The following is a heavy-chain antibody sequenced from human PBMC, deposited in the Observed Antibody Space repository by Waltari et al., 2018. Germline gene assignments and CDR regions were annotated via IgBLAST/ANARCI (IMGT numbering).Heavy chain of an antibody. Sequence: QLQLQESGPGLVEPSETLSLTCTVSGGSISSSSYYWGWIRQPPGKGLEWIGSIYYSGSTYYNPSLKSRVTISVDTSKNQFSLKLSSVTAADTAVYYCARREGYCSSTSCSVFAPAVNDAFDIWGQGTMVTVSS. D-gene: IGHD2-2*01. J-gene: IGHJ3*02. CDR1: GGSISSSSYY. CDR2: IYYSGST. V-gene: IGHV4-39*01. CDR3: ARREGYCSSTSCSVFAPAVNDAFDI.